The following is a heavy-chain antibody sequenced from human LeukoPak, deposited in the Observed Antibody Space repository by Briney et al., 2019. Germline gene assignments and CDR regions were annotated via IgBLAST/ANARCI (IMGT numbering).Heavy chain of an antibody. V-gene: IGHV1-69*13. CDR3: ARDQAAAGAFDY. CDR2: IIPIFGTA. J-gene: IGHJ4*02. D-gene: IGHD6-13*01. Sequence: ASVKVSCKASGGTFSSYAISWVRQAPGQGLEWMGGIIPIFGTANYAQKFQGRVTITADESTGTAYMELSSLRSEDTAVYYCARDQAAAGAFDYWGQGTLVTVSS. CDR1: GGTFSSYA.